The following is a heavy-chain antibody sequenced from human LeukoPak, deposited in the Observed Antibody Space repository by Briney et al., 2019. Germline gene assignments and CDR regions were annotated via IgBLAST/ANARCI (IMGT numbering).Heavy chain of an antibody. CDR3: ARGSSGSYFQFIDY. Sequence: GGSLRLSCAPSGFTFTTYWMGWVRQSPVKGLEWVASIKQGGSERHYVDSVKGRFTISRDDAQNSLYLQMNSLRAEDTAVYYCARGSSGSYFQFIDYWGQGTLVTVSS. D-gene: IGHD1-26*01. J-gene: IGHJ4*02. V-gene: IGHV3-7*01. CDR1: GFTFTTYW. CDR2: IKQGGSER.